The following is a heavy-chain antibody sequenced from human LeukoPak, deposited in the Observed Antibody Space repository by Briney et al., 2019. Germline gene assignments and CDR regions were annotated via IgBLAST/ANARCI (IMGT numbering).Heavy chain of an antibody. D-gene: IGHD3-22*01. V-gene: IGHV4-39*01. J-gene: IGHJ3*02. CDR3: ARPRNLYYDSSALSAFDI. Sequence: KPSETLSLTCTVSGGSISSSSYYWGWIRQPPGKGLEWIGSIYYSGSTYYNPSLKSRVTISVDTSKNQFSLKLSSVTAADTAVYYCARPRNLYYDSSALSAFDIWGQGTMVTVSS. CDR2: IYYSGST. CDR1: GGSISSSSYY.